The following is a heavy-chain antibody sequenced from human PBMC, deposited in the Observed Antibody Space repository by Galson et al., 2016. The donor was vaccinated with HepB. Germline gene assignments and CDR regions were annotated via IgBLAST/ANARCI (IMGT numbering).Heavy chain of an antibody. CDR2: LNAPGVNT. CDR1: GFSITDYA. V-gene: IGHV3-23*01. Sequence: SLRLSCAASGFSITDYAMTWVRQAPGKGLEWVSALNAPGVNTYYAGSVEGRFTISRDNFKNTLYLQMNSLRAEDTAVYFCARLVYYSDADDDESGAHYFDFWGQGTLVTVSP. CDR3: ARLVYYSDADDDESGAHYFDF. J-gene: IGHJ4*02. D-gene: IGHD2-8*01.